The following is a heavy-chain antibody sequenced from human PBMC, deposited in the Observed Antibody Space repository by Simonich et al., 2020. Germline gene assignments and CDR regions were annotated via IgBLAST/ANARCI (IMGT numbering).Heavy chain of an antibody. V-gene: IGHV3-9*01. D-gene: IGHD6-13*01. J-gene: IGHJ1*01. CDR3: AKDIAAAGAEYFQH. CDR1: GFTFDDYA. Sequence: EVQLVESGGGLVQPGRSLRLSCAASGFTFDDYAMHWVRQAPGKGLEGVSGISWNSGSIGYADSVKGRFTISRDNAKNSLYLQMNSLRAEDRALYYCAKDIAAAGAEYFQHWGQGTLVTVSS. CDR2: ISWNSGSI.